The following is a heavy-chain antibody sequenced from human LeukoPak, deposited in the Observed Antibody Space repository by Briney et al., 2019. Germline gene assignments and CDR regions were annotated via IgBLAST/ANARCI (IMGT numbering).Heavy chain of an antibody. Sequence: SETLSLTCAVQGASLRGSYWSWIRQPPGKGLQWIGQIDHSGSTHSIPSLESRVTISLDTSQSQVSLKVNSVTAADTAVYFCARGGNGWYFDLWGRGTLVTVSS. J-gene: IGHJ2*01. CDR1: GASLRGSY. CDR3: ARGGNGWYFDL. V-gene: IGHV4-34*01. D-gene: IGHD1-14*01. CDR2: IDHSGST.